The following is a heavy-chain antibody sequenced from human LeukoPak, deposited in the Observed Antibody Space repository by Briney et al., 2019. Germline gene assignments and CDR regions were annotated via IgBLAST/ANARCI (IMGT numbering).Heavy chain of an antibody. V-gene: IGHV4-59*01. J-gene: IGHJ6*03. CDR2: MHYSGST. CDR3: ARDSYYYYYMDV. CDR1: GGSISSYY. Sequence: PSETLSLTCTVSGGSISSYYWSWIRQPPGKGLEWIGYMHYSGSTNYNPSLKSRVTISVDTSKNQFSLKLSSVTAADTAVYYCARDSYYYYYMDVWGKGTTVTVSS.